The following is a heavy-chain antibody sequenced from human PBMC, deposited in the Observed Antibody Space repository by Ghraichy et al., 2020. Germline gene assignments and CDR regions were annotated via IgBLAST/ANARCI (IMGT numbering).Heavy chain of an antibody. D-gene: IGHD6-19*01. J-gene: IGHJ6*02. CDR3: ATWAGYSSGWYTNDYYYGMDV. CDR2: FDPEDGET. CDR1: GYTLTELS. Sequence: ASVKVSCKVSGYTLTELSMHWVRQAPGKGLEWMGGFDPEDGETIYAQKFQGRVTMTEDTSTDTAYMELSSLRSEDTAVYYCATWAGYSSGWYTNDYYYGMDVWGQGTTVTVSS. V-gene: IGHV1-24*01.